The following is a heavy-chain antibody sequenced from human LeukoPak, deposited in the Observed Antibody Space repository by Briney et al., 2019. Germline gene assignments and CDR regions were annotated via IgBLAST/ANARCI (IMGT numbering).Heavy chain of an antibody. CDR2: ISSSSSYI. CDR1: GFTFSSYS. CDR3: ARSTVVAAPDDFDY. D-gene: IGHD2-15*01. V-gene: IGHV3-21*01. Sequence: GGSLRLSCAASGFTFSSYSMNWVRQAPGKGLEWVSSISSSSSYIYYADSVKGRFTISRDNAKNSLYLQMNSLRAEDTAVYYCARSTVVAAPDDFDYWGQGTLVTVSS. J-gene: IGHJ4*02.